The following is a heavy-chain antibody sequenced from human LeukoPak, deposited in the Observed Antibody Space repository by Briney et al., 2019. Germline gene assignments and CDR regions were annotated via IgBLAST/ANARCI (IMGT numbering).Heavy chain of an antibody. CDR1: GYTFTSYD. Sequence: KPGASVKVSCKASGYTFTSYDINWVRQATGQGLEWMGWINPNSGGTNYAQKFQGRVTMTRDTSISTAYMELSRLRSDDTAVYYCARGPLIKMTTLQFNWFDPWGQGTLVTVSS. J-gene: IGHJ5*02. CDR3: ARGPLIKMTTLQFNWFDP. CDR2: INPNSGGT. D-gene: IGHD5-24*01. V-gene: IGHV1-2*02.